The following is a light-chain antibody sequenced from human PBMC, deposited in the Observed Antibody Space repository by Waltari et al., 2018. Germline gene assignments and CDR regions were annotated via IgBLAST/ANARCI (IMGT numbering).Light chain of an antibody. CDR3: ASWDDSLNGHWV. Sequence: QSVLSQPPSESVTPGQRDTHPYSATASNTACHLLNWFQHAPGTAPKLLIYRSDLWTSGVPDRFSGSKSCTSASLAISGLQSEDEADYFCASWDDSLNGHWVFGGGTKVTVL. CDR2: RSD. CDR1: ASNTACHL. J-gene: IGLJ3*02. V-gene: IGLV1-44*01.